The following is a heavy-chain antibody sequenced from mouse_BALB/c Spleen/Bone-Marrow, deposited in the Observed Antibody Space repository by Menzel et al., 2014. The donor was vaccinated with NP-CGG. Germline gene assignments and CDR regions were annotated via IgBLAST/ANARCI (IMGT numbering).Heavy chain of an antibody. CDR1: GYAFTNYL. CDR2: INPGSGGT. D-gene: IGHD4-1*01. J-gene: IGHJ3*01. V-gene: IGHV1-54*01. CDR3: ARELGVFAY. Sequence: VQLQQSGAELVRPGTSVKVSCKASGYAFTNYLIEWVKRRPGQGLEWIGVINPGSGGTNYNEKFKGKATLTADKSSSTAYMQLSSLTSDDSAVHFCARELGVFAYWGQGTLVTVSA.